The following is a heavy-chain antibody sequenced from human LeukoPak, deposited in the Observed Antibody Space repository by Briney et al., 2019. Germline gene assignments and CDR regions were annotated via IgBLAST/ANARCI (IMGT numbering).Heavy chain of an antibody. V-gene: IGHV3-30*04. CDR1: GFTFSSYA. CDR3: ARDAVDTANAV. Sequence: GGSLRLSCAASGFTFSSYAMYWVRQAPGKGLEWVAVISYDGSNKYYADSVKGRFTISRDNSKNTLYLQMNSLRAEDTAVYYCARDAVDTANAVWGQGTTVTVSS. D-gene: IGHD5-18*01. J-gene: IGHJ6*02. CDR2: ISYDGSNK.